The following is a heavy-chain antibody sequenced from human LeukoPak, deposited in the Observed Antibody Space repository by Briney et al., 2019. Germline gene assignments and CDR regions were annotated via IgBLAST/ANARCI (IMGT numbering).Heavy chain of an antibody. CDR2: IYYSGST. CDR3: ASLQKYYYDSSGYYNWFDP. J-gene: IGHJ5*02. V-gene: IGHV4-31*03. D-gene: IGHD3-22*01. CDR1: GGSISSGGYY. Sequence: SETLSLTCTVSGGSISSGGYYWSWIRQHPGKGLEWIGYIYYSGSTYYNPSLKSRVTISVDTSKNQFPLKLSSVTAADTAVYYCASLQKYYYDSSGYYNWFDPWGQGTLVTVSS.